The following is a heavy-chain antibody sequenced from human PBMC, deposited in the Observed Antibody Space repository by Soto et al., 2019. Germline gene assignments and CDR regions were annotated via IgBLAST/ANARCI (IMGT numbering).Heavy chain of an antibody. CDR3: ASNIAVAGGYYYYYGMDV. Sequence: GASVKVSCKASGYTFTSYGISWVRQAPGQGLERMGWISAYNGNTNYAQKLQGRVTMTTDTSTSTAYLELRSLRSDDTAVYYCASNIAVAGGYYYYYGMDVWGQGTTVTVSS. CDR1: GYTFTSYG. CDR2: ISAYNGNT. J-gene: IGHJ6*02. V-gene: IGHV1-18*01. D-gene: IGHD6-19*01.